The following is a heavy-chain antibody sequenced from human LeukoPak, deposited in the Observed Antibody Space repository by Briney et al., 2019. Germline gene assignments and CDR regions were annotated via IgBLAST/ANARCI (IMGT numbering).Heavy chain of an antibody. CDR3: ARDPQINAFDI. CDR2: IYSGGNT. CDR1: GFTFEDYG. V-gene: IGHV3-66*01. Sequence: GGSLRLSCEASGFTFEDYGMTWVRQRPGRGLEWVSVIYSGGNTYYADSVKGRFTISRDNSKNTLYLQMNSLRAEDTAVYYCARDPQINAFDIWGQGTMVTVS. J-gene: IGHJ3*02.